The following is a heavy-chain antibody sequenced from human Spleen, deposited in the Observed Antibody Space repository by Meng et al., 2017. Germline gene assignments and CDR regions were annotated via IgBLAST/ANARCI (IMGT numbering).Heavy chain of an antibody. CDR1: GGSISSGDYY. V-gene: IGHV4-30-4*01. CDR3: AREGRSHQVGVSVY. Sequence: VQLPESGPGWVKPAQTLSLTCTVSGGSISSGDYYWSRMRQPPGKGLEWTGYIYNSGSTYYNASLKSRVTISVDTSKNQFSLKLRFVTAADTAVYYCAREGRSHQVGVSVYWGQGNLVTVSS. D-gene: IGHD2-21*01. CDR2: IYNSGST. J-gene: IGHJ4*02.